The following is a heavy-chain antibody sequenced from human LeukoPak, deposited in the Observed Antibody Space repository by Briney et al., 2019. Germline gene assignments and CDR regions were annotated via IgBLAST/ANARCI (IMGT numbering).Heavy chain of an antibody. Sequence: GGSLRPSCAASGIVVTTNYISWVRQAPGKGLEWVSLIHSNGDRHYADSVKGRFTISRDNSKNILYLQMTSLRAEDTAMYYCVRVKADGGLAMSSFDSRGQGTLVTVSS. J-gene: IGHJ4*02. CDR3: VRVKADGGLAMSSFDS. D-gene: IGHD4-23*01. CDR1: GIVVTTNY. V-gene: IGHV3-66*01. CDR2: IHSNGDR.